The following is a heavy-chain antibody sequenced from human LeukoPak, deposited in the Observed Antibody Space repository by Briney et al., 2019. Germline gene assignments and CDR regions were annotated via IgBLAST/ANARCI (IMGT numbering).Heavy chain of an antibody. CDR1: GFSFSSYA. D-gene: IGHD1-26*01. Sequence: GGSLRLSCAASGFSFSSYALSWVRQAPGKGLEWVSAISGSGGSTYYADSVKGRFTISRGNSKNTLYLQMNSLRAEDTAVYYCAKDQELGWELPDYWGQGTLVTVSS. CDR2: ISGSGGST. J-gene: IGHJ4*02. CDR3: AKDQELGWELPDY. V-gene: IGHV3-23*01.